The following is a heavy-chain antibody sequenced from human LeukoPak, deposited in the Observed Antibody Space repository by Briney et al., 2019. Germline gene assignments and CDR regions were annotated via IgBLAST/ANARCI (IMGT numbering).Heavy chain of an antibody. Sequence: GGSLRLSCADSGFTFGSYSMNWVRHAPGKGLEWVSYIGHTGSITDYADSVKGRFTISRDNAKNSLYLQMNTLRAEDTAVYYCVRDGAVVTSGNYPWRYFQYWGQGTLVTVSS. V-gene: IGHV3-48*04. CDR3: VRDGAVVTSGNYPWRYFQY. J-gene: IGHJ1*01. CDR1: GFTFGSYS. CDR2: IGHTGSIT. D-gene: IGHD3-10*01.